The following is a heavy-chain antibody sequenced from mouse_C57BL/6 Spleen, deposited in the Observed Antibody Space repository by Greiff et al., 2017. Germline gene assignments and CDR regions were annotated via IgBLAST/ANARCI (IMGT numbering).Heavy chain of an antibody. CDR2: IYPGSGNT. Sequence: QVQLQQSGPELVKPGASVKISCKASGYSFTSYYIHWVKQRPGQGLEWIGWIYPGSGNTKYNEKFKGKATLTADTSSSTAYMQLSRLTSEDSAVYYCARISNSYAMDYWGQGTSVTVSS. CDR3: ARISNSYAMDY. J-gene: IGHJ4*01. D-gene: IGHD2-5*01. V-gene: IGHV1-66*01. CDR1: GYSFTSYY.